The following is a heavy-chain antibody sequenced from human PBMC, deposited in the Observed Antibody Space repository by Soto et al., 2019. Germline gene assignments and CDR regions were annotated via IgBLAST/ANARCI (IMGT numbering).Heavy chain of an antibody. CDR1: GFTFISFE. V-gene: IGHV3-48*03. CDR3: AREQAVAATSWFDP. J-gene: IGHJ5*02. Sequence: GGSLPLSCVASGFTFISFEMNWIRQAPGKGPEWIAVINPSGRTISYADSVKGRFTISRDNSQNTLYLQMNSLRVEDTAVYYCAREQAVAATSWFDPWGQGTLVTVSS. D-gene: IGHD6-19*01. CDR2: INPSGRTI.